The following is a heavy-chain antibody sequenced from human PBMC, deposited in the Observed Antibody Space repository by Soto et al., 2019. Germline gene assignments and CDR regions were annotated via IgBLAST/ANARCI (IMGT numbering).Heavy chain of an antibody. V-gene: IGHV1-18*01. CDR2: ISAYNGNT. J-gene: IGHJ4*02. D-gene: IGHD6-13*01. CDR1: GYTFTSYG. CDR3: ARDCAAAGPFDY. Sequence: QVQLVQSGAEVKKPRASVKVSCKASGYTFTSYGISWVRQAPGQGLEWMGWISAYNGNTNYAQKLQGRVTMTTDTSTSTDYMELRSLRADDTAVYYCARDCAAAGPFDYWGQGTLVTVSS.